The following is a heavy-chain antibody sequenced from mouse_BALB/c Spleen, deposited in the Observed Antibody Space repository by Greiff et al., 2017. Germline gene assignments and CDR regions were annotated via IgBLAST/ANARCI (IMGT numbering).Heavy chain of an antibody. V-gene: IGHV5-17*02. CDR2: ISSGSSTI. Sequence: EVQLVESGGGLVQPGGSRKLSCAASGFTFSSFGMHWVRQAPEKGLEWVAYISSGSSTIYYAATVKGRFTISRDNTKNTLFLQMISLRSEDTAMYYCAKNYYGFYYAMDYWGQGTAVTVSS. D-gene: IGHD1-1*01. CDR3: AKNYYGFYYAMDY. J-gene: IGHJ4*01. CDR1: GFTFSSFG.